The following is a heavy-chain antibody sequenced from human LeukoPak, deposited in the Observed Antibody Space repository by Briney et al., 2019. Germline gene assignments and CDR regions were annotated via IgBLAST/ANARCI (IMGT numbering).Heavy chain of an antibody. V-gene: IGHV3-11*04. D-gene: IGHD3-22*01. Sequence: GGSLRLSCVASGFTVSSNYMSWVRQAPGKGLEWVSYISSSGSTIYYADSVKGRFTISRDNAKNSLYLQMNSLRAEDTAVYYCAREGYYYDSSGYYPYWGQGTLVTVSS. J-gene: IGHJ4*02. CDR3: AREGYYYDSSGYYPY. CDR1: GFTVSSNY. CDR2: ISSSGSTI.